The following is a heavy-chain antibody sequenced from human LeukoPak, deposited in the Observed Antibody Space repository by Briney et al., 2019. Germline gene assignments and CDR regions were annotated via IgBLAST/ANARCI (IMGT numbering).Heavy chain of an antibody. V-gene: IGHV1-46*01. D-gene: IGHD3-16*01. CDR1: GYTFTSYF. J-gene: IGHJ3*02. Sequence: GASVKVSCKASGYTFTSYFMHWMRQAPGQGLEWMGIINPSGGSTTYAQKFPGRVTMTRDTSTSTVYMELNSLRAEDTAVYYCAKVKGEVIGAFDIWGQGTMVTVSS. CDR3: AKVKGEVIGAFDI. CDR2: INPSGGST.